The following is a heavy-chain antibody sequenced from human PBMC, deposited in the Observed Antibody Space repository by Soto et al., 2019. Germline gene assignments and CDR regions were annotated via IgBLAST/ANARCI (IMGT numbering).Heavy chain of an antibody. D-gene: IGHD3-16*01. CDR1: GFTFSSYS. CDR2: ISSSSSTI. J-gene: IGHJ4*02. CDR3: ARWGSMTSIDY. V-gene: IGHV3-48*01. Sequence: EVQLVESGGGLVQPGGSLRLSCAASGFTFSSYSMNWVRQAPGKGLEWVSYISSSSSTIYYADSVKGRFTISRDNAKTSLYLQMNSLRAEDTAVYYCARWGSMTSIDYWGQGTLVTVSS.